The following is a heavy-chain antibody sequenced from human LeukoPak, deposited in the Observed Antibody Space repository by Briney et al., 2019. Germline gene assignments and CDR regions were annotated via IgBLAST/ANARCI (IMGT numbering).Heavy chain of an antibody. CDR2: ISGMVGST. D-gene: IGHD5-12*01. CDR1: GSTSSSYG. V-gene: IGHV3-23*01. CDR3: AKYSGYDYTY. Sequence: PGRSLRPSCPASGSTSSSYGMSWVRQAPGRGLEWVSAISGMVGSTYYADSGKGQFTIARDNSKNTLYLQMNSLRAEDTAVYHCAKYSGYDYTYWGQGTLVTVSS. J-gene: IGHJ4*02.